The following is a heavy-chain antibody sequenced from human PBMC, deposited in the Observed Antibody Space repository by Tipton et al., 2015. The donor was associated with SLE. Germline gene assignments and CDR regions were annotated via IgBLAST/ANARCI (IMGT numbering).Heavy chain of an antibody. CDR1: GDSFSGYY. Sequence: GLVKPSETLSLTCAVYGDSFSGYYWTWIRQSPGKGLQWIGEINHGGSTNYNPSLKSRVTISIDTSKNYFSLELTSVTAADTAIYYCARRIISFGVLKEYWGQGSLVTVTS. J-gene: IGHJ4*02. CDR3: ARRIISFGVLKEY. V-gene: IGHV4-34*01. D-gene: IGHD3-10*01. CDR2: INHGGST.